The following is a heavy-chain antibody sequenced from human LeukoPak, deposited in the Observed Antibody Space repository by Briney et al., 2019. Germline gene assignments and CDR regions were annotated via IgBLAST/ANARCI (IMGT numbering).Heavy chain of an antibody. CDR3: ARGTQRSRHFDY. CDR2: IIPIFGTA. J-gene: IGHJ4*02. V-gene: IGHV1-69*13. D-gene: IGHD2-2*01. CDR1: GGTFSSYA. Sequence: GSSVKVSCKASGGTFSSYAISWERQAPGQGLEWMGGIIPIFGTANYAQKFQGRVTITADESTSTAYMELSSLRSEDTAVYYCARGTQRSRHFDYWGQGTLVTVFS.